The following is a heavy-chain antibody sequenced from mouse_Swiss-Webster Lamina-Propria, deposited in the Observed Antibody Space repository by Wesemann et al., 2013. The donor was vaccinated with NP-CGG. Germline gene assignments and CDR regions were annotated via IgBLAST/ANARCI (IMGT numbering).Heavy chain of an antibody. J-gene: IGHJ4*01. D-gene: IGHD2-3*01. CDR3: ARGDGYTYYYAMDY. Sequence: EVQLVESGGGLVKPGGSLKLSCAASGFTFSDYYMYWVRQTPEKRLEWVATISDGGSYTYYPDSVKGRFTISRDNAKNNLYLQMSSLKSEDTAMYYCARGDGYTYYYAMDYWGQGTSVTVSS. CDR1: GFTFSDYY. V-gene: IGHV5-4*02. CDR2: ISDGGSYT.